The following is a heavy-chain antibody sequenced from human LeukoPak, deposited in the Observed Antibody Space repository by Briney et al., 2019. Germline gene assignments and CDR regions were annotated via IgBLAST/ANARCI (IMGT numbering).Heavy chain of an antibody. CDR1: GGSISSYY. J-gene: IGHJ4*02. CDR2: ISYSGST. CDR3: ARGGSRTPLFDH. D-gene: IGHD1-26*01. V-gene: IGHV4-59*01. Sequence: SETLPLTCTVSGGSISSYYWSWIRQPPGKGLEWIWYISYSGSTNYNPSLKSRVTISVDTSKNQFSLKLTSVTAADTAVYYCARGGSRTPLFDHWGQGTLVTVSS.